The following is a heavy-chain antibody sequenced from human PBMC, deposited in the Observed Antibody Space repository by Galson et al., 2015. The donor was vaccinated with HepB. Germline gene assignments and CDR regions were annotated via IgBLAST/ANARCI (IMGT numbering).Heavy chain of an antibody. CDR3: AREFDGRLAAAEGFDY. J-gene: IGHJ4*02. V-gene: IGHV3-33*08. CDR2: IWYDGSNK. Sequence: SLRLSCAASGFTFSSYGMHWVRQAPGKGLEWVAVIWYDGSNKYYADSVKGRFTISRDNSKNTLYLQMNSLRAEDTAVYYCAREFDGRLAAAEGFDYWGQGTLVTVSS. CDR1: GFTFSSYG. D-gene: IGHD6-13*01.